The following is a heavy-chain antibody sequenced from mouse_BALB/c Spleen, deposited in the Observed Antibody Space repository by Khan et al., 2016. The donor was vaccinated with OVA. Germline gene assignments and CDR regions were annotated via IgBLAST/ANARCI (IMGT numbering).Heavy chain of an antibody. Sequence: EVELAESGGDLVKPGGSLRLSCAASGFIFSAYGMSWVRQPPDKRLEWVATINSDGYYTYYPDTVKGRFTISRNNAENTLYLQMSSLKSEDTAIYYCASHLTGSLAYWGQGTLVTVSA. J-gene: IGHJ3*01. CDR1: GFIFSAYG. D-gene: IGHD4-1*01. CDR3: ASHLTGSLAY. V-gene: IGHV5-6*01. CDR2: INSDGYYT.